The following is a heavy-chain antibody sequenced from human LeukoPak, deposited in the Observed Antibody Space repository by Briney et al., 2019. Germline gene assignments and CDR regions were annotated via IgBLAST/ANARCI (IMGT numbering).Heavy chain of an antibody. D-gene: IGHD3-10*01. Sequence: SEPLSLTCTVSGVSISTRYWSWLRQPPGKGVEWIGYIYHSWATNYNPSLKSRVTISMDTSKNEFSLKLTSVDAADTAVYYCAREANYYGSGSYFEGTFDYWGQGSLVTVSS. CDR1: GVSISTRY. J-gene: IGHJ4*02. V-gene: IGHV4-59*11. CDR3: AREANYYGSGSYFEGTFDY. CDR2: IYHSWAT.